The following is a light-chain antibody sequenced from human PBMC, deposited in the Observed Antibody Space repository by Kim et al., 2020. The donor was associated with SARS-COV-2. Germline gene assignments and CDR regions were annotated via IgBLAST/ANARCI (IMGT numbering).Light chain of an antibody. V-gene: IGKV3-15*01. CDR3: QQYNNWPWT. J-gene: IGKJ1*01. Sequence: VSPGERATLSCRASQSVSSNLAWYQQKPGQAPRLLIYGASTRATGIPARFSRSGSGTEFTLTISSLQSEDFALYYCQQYNNWPWTFGQGTKVDIK. CDR2: GAS. CDR1: QSVSSN.